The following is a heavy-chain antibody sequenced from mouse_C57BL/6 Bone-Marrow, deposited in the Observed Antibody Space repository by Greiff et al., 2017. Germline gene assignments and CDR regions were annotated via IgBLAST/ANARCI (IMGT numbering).Heavy chain of an antibody. CDR2: ISSGGDYI. V-gene: IGHV5S21*01. CDR3: ARYTPSDYYGSSYWYFHV. J-gene: IGHJ1*03. Sequence: EVNVVESGEGLVKPGGSLKLSCAASGFTFSSYAMSWVRQTPEKRLEWVAYISSGGDYIYYADTVKGRFTISRDNARNTLYLQMSSLKSEDTAMYYCARYTPSDYYGSSYWYFHVWGTGTTVTVSA. CDR1: GFTFSSYA. D-gene: IGHD1-1*01.